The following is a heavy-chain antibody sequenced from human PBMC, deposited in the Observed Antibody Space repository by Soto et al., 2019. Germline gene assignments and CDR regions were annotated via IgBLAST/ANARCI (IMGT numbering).Heavy chain of an antibody. J-gene: IGHJ6*02. CDR2: ISGSGVST. CDR1: GFTFSTYA. D-gene: IGHD6-19*01. V-gene: IGHV3-23*01. CDR3: AKDRRVDSSGWYGYYYGMDV. Sequence: GGSLILSCAASGFTFSTYAMSWVRQAPGKGLEWVSAISGSGVSTYYADSVKGRFTISRDNSKNTLYLQMNSLRAEDTAVYYCAKDRRVDSSGWYGYYYGMDVWGQGTTVTVSS.